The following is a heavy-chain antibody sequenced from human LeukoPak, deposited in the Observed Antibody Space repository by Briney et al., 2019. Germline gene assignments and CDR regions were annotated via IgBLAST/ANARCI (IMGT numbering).Heavy chain of an antibody. CDR2: IYYSGST. Sequence: SETLSLTCTVSGGSISSYYWSWIRQPPGKGLEWIGYIYYSGSTNYNPSLKSRVTISVDTSKNQFSLKLSSVTAADTAVYYCARHPLQYYFDYWGQGTLVAVSS. V-gene: IGHV4-59*08. J-gene: IGHJ4*02. CDR1: GGSISSYY. CDR3: ARHPLQYYFDY. D-gene: IGHD4-4*01.